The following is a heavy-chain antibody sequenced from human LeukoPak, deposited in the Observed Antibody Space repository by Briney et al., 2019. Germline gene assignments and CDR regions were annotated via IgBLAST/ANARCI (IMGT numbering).Heavy chain of an antibody. V-gene: IGHV3-7*01. Sequence: GKSVTLSCPASGFTFRSYVMHWVGQAAGKELDWVAAIKGDETESDYVHSVKGRFTIYRDNAKNSLYLQRNSLRAEDTAVYCGATYTNWVAGDVWGQGTTVSVSS. CDR3: ATYTNWVAGDV. CDR2: IKGDETES. D-gene: IGHD1-1*01. J-gene: IGHJ6*02. CDR1: GFTFRSYV.